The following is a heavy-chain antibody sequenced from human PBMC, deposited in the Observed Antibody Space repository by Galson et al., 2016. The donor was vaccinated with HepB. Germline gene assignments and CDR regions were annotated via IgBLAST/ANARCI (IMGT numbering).Heavy chain of an antibody. D-gene: IGHD2-21*02. CDR2: LNANGRST. Sequence: SLRLSCAASGFTFRSHAMSWVRQAPGKGLEWVAALNANGRSTYYADSVKGRFTISRDNSNNTLSLQMNDLTAADTALYFCAKDHGTIVVVTPFDYWGQGALVTVSS. V-gene: IGHV3-23*01. CDR1: GFTFRSHA. CDR3: AKDHGTIVVVTPFDY. J-gene: IGHJ4*02.